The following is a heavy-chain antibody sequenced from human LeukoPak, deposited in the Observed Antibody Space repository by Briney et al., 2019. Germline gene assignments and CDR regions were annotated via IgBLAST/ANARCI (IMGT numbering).Heavy chain of an antibody. CDR2: GRLSGAT. CDR3: ARESGAFSPFGF. D-gene: IGHD1-26*01. Sequence: PSGTLSLTCAASGGSITTTNLWSWVRQPPGKVLEWIGVGRLSGATNYKPSLESRVTMSIDKSKNQLYLEVNCVTAADTAIYYFARESGAFSPFGFWGQGTLLTVSS. V-gene: IGHV4-4*02. CDR1: GGSITTTNL. J-gene: IGHJ4*02.